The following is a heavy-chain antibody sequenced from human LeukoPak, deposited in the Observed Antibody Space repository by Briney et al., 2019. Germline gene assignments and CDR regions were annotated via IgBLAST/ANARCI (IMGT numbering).Heavy chain of an antibody. CDR2: ISSSSSYI. J-gene: IGHJ4*02. V-gene: IGHV3-21*01. D-gene: IGHD6-19*01. CDR3: ARGSQQWLVDY. CDR1: GFTFSSYS. Sequence: GSLRLSCAASGFTFSSYSMNWVRQAPGKGLEWVSSISSSSSYIYYADSVKGRFTISRDNAKNSLYLQMNSLRAEDTAVYYCARGSQQWLVDYWGQGTLVTVSS.